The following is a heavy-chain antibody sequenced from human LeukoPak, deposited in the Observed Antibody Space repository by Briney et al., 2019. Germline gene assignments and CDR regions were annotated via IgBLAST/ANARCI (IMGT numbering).Heavy chain of an antibody. D-gene: IGHD6-13*01. CDR3: ARMYSSSWLFRDNAFDI. V-gene: IGHV1-69*13. J-gene: IGHJ3*02. CDR2: IIPIFGTA. CDR1: GGTFSSYA. Sequence: SVKLSCKASGGTFSSYAVSWVRQAPGQGLEWMGGIIPIFGTANYAQKFQGRVTITADESTSTAYMALSSLRSEDTAVYYCARMYSSSWLFRDNAFDIWGQGTMVTVSS.